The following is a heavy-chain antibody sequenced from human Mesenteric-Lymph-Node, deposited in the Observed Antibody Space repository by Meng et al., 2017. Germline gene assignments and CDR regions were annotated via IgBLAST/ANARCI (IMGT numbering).Heavy chain of an antibody. CDR2: IWYDGSNK. J-gene: IGHJ6*02. CDR1: GFTFSSYG. V-gene: IGHV3-33*01. D-gene: IGHD3-9*01. CDR3: ARDRYSSSSLYYDILTGYYLDYYYYGMDV. Sequence: GGSLRLSCAASGFTFSSYGMHWARQAPGKGLEWVAVIWYDGSNKYYADSVKGRFTISRDNSKNTLYLQMNSLRAEDTAVYYCARDRYSSSSLYYDILTGYYLDYYYYGMDVWGQGTTVTVSS.